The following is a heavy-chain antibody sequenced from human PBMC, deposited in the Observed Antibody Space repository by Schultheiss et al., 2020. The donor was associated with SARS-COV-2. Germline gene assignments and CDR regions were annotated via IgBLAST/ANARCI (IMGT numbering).Heavy chain of an antibody. J-gene: IGHJ4*02. D-gene: IGHD3-10*01. V-gene: IGHV4-31*03. CDR1: GGSISSGGYY. CDR3: ARHLYGSGRFEDY. Sequence: SETLSLTCTVSGGSISSGGYYWSWIRQHPGKGLEWIGYIYYSGSTYYNPSLKSRVTMSVDTSKNQFSLKFSSVTAADTAVYYCARHLYGSGRFEDYWGQGTLVTGSS. CDR2: IYYSGST.